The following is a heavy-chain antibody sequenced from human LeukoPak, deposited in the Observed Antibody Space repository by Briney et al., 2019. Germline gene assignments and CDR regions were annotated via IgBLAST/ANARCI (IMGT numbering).Heavy chain of an antibody. Sequence: SGGSLRLSCAASGFSFNTYAMNWVRQAPGKGLEWVSTITGSSDDTYYADSARGRFTISRDNSKNTLYLQMNTLRVEDTAVYYCAKGSVVADIYFDSWGQGTLATVSS. CDR1: GFSFNTYA. J-gene: IGHJ4*02. D-gene: IGHD2-15*01. CDR2: ITGSSDDT. CDR3: AKGSVVADIYFDS. V-gene: IGHV3-23*01.